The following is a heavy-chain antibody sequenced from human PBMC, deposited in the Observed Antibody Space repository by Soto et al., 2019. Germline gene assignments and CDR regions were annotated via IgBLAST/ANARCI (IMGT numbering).Heavy chain of an antibody. J-gene: IGHJ4*02. Sequence: GGSLRLSCTASRFTFSDYSMSWIRQAPGKGLEWIADISSGGDRRDYADSVNGRFSISRDNAEDTLYLQMNSLRVEDTALYFCARDSSGWFAGLHSFDHWGQGALVTVSS. CDR2: ISSGGDRR. V-gene: IGHV3-11*01. CDR1: RFTFSDYS. CDR3: ARDSSGWFAGLHSFDH. D-gene: IGHD6-19*01.